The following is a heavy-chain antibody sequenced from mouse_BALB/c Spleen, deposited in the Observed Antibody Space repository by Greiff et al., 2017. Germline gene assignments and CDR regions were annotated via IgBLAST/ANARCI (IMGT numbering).Heavy chain of an antibody. V-gene: IGHV5-9-4*01. Sequence: DVKLVESGGGLVKPGGSLKLSCAASGFTFSSYAMSWVRQSPEKRLEWVAEISSGGSYTYYPDTVTGRFTISRDNAKNTLYLEMSSLRSEDTAMYYCARVITTVVERKLFDVWGAGTTVTVSS. CDR3: ARVITTVVERKLFDV. D-gene: IGHD1-1*01. CDR2: ISSGGSYT. J-gene: IGHJ1*01. CDR1: GFTFSSYA.